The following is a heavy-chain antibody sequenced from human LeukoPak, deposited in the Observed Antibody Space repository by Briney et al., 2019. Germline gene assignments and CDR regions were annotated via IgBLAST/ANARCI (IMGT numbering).Heavy chain of an antibody. Sequence: GGSLRLSCAASGFTFRNYAMSWVRQAPGKGLEWVSAISPSGDETFYADSVKGRFTISRDNSKNTLYLQMNSLRAEDTAVYYCARVSSDHYYYYGMDVWGQGTTVTVSS. V-gene: IGHV3-23*01. CDR1: GFTFRNYA. D-gene: IGHD6-19*01. CDR3: ARVSSDHYYYYGMDV. J-gene: IGHJ6*02. CDR2: ISPSGDET.